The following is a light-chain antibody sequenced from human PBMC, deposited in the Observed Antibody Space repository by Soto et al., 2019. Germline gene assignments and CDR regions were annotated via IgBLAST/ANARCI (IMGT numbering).Light chain of an antibody. CDR3: SSYTISSTYV. Sequence: QSALTQPASVSGSPGQSITISCTGTSTDVGGYNYVSWYQHHPGKAPKLIIYEVSDRPSGVSNRFSGSKSGNTASLTISGLQAEDDADYYCSSYTISSTYVFGTGTKVTVL. CDR1: STDVGGYNY. V-gene: IGLV2-14*01. CDR2: EVS. J-gene: IGLJ1*01.